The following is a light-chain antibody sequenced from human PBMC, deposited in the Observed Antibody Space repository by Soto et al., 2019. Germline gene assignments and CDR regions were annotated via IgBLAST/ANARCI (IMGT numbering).Light chain of an antibody. V-gene: IGKV1-9*01. CDR1: QGISSY. CDR3: QQLNSYPHA. CDR2: AAS. J-gene: IGKJ3*01. Sequence: DIQVTQSPSFLSASVGDRVTITCRASQGISSYLAWYQQKPGKAPKLLIYAASTLQSGVPSRFSGSGSGTEFTLTISSLQPEDFATYYCQQLNSYPHAFGPGTKVDIK.